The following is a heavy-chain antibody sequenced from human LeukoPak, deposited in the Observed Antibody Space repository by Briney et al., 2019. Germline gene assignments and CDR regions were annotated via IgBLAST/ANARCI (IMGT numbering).Heavy chain of an antibody. CDR2: IYSSGST. Sequence: SETLSLTCTVSGGSISSYFWSWIRQPAGKGLEWIGRIYSSGSTNYNPSLKSRVTISGDTSKNQFSLKLTSVTAADTAVYYCAREYSSSSGKNAFDIWGQGTMVTVSS. V-gene: IGHV4-4*07. J-gene: IGHJ3*02. CDR1: GGSISSYF. D-gene: IGHD6-6*01. CDR3: AREYSSSSGKNAFDI.